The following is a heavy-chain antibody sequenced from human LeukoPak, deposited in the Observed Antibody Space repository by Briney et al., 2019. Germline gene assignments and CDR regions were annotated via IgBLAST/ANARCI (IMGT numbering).Heavy chain of an antibody. CDR1: GGTFSSYA. Sequence: GASVTVSCKASGGTFSSYAISWVRQAPGQGLEWMGGTIPIFGTANYAQKFQGRVTITADESTSTAYMELSSLRSEDTAVYYCARDHDSSGYYYYFDYWGQGTLVTVSS. D-gene: IGHD3-22*01. CDR2: TIPIFGTA. J-gene: IGHJ4*02. V-gene: IGHV1-69*13. CDR3: ARDHDSSGYYYYFDY.